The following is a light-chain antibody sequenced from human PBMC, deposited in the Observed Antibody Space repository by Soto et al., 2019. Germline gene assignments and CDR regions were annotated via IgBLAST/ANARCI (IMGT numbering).Light chain of an antibody. CDR1: SSDVGGHNY. CDR3: SSHSSSTDRVV. CDR2: EDS. V-gene: IGLV2-14*01. Sequence: QSALTQPASVSGSPGQSITISCTGTSSDVGGHNYVSWYQQHPGKAPKLIINEDSYRPSGVSNRFSGSKSGNTASLTISGLQAEDEADFYCSSHSSSTDRVVFGGGTKVTVL. J-gene: IGLJ2*01.